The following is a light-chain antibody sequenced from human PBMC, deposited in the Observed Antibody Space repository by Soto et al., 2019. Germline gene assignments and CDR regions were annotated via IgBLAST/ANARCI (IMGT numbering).Light chain of an antibody. J-gene: IGKJ1*01. Sequence: DRVTITCRASQTISSWLAWYQQKPGKAPKLLIYKASTLKSGVPSRFSGSGSGTEFTLTISSLQPDDFATYYCQQYNTYQTFGQGTKVDIK. CDR3: QQYNTYQT. CDR1: QTISSW. CDR2: KAS. V-gene: IGKV1-5*03.